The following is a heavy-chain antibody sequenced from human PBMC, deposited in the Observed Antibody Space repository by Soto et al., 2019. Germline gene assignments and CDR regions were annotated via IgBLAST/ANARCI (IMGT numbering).Heavy chain of an antibody. J-gene: IGHJ6*02. V-gene: IGHV3-21*01. D-gene: IGHD2-2*01. CDR1: GFTFSSYS. CDR2: ISSSSSYI. Sequence: GGSLRLSCAASGFTFSSYSMNWVRQAPGKWLEWVSSISSSSSYIYYADSVKGRFTISRDNAKNSLYLQMNSLRAEDTAVYYCARDTTRDLTAYGMDVWGQGTTVTSP. CDR3: ARDTTRDLTAYGMDV.